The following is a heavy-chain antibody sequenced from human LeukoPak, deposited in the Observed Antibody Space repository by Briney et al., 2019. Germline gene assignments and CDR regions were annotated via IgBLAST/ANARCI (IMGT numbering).Heavy chain of an antibody. CDR3: ARSYGSGSYSSYYFDY. Sequence: SETLSLTCTVSGGSISSYYWSWIRQPPGKGLEWIGYISYSGSTYYNPSLKSRVTISVDTSKNQFSLKLTSVTAADTAVYYCARSYGSGSYSSYYFDYWGQGTLVTVSS. CDR2: ISYSGST. CDR1: GGSISSYY. D-gene: IGHD3-10*01. J-gene: IGHJ4*02. V-gene: IGHV4-59*04.